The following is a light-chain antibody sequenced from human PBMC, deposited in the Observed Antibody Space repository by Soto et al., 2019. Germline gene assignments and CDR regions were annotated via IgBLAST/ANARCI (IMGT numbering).Light chain of an antibody. J-gene: IGLJ3*02. CDR1: SSDVGAYKY. CDR3: TSYVGSNIWV. CDR2: EVS. Sequence: QSALTQPPSASGSPGQSVTISCTGTSSDVGAYKYVSWYQQYPAKAPKLMIYEVSKRPSGIPDRFSSSKADNTASLTVSGLQAEDEADYYCTSYVGSNIWVFGGGTKLTVL. V-gene: IGLV2-8*01.